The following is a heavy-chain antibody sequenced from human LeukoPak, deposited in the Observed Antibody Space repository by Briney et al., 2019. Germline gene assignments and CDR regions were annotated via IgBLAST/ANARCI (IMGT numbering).Heavy chain of an antibody. J-gene: IGHJ4*02. CDR3: ARDGSSGWQVPFDY. Sequence: GGSLRLSCAASGFTFSSYSINWVRQAPGKGLEWVSSISSSSSYIYYADSVKGRFTISRDNAKNSLYLQMNSLRAEDTAVYYCARDGSSGWQVPFDYWGQGTLVTVSS. CDR2: ISSSSSYI. V-gene: IGHV3-21*01. CDR1: GFTFSSYS. D-gene: IGHD6-19*01.